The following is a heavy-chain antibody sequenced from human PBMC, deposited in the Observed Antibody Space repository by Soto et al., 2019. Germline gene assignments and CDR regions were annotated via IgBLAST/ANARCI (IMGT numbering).Heavy chain of an antibody. Sequence: EVQLVESGGGLVKPGGSLRLSCAASGFTFNTSWMNWVRQAPGEGREWVGRIKTSADGGATDYAAPVQGRITISRDDSKNALYLHMNSLKTEDTAVYYCTTGSVEGVWGQGTPVTVSS. CDR1: GFTFNTSW. CDR3: TTGSVEGV. J-gene: IGHJ6*02. D-gene: IGHD2-15*01. V-gene: IGHV3-15*07. CDR2: IKTSADGGAT.